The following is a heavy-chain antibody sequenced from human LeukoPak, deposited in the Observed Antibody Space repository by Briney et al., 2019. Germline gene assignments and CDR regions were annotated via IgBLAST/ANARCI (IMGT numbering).Heavy chain of an antibody. Sequence: ASVKVSCKASGGTFSSYAISWVRQAPGQGLEWMGGIIPIFGTANYAQKFQGRVAITADKSTSTAYMELSSLRSEDTGVYYCARDLKLPGISSSWDDDAFDIWGQGTMVTVSS. CDR1: GGTFSSYA. CDR2: IIPIFGTA. D-gene: IGHD6-13*01. J-gene: IGHJ3*02. V-gene: IGHV1-69*06. CDR3: ARDLKLPGISSSWDDDAFDI.